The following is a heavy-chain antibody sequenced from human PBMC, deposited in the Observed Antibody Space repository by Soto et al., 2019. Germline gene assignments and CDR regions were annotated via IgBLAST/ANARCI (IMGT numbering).Heavy chain of an antibody. CDR2: INAGNGNT. V-gene: IGHV1-3*01. CDR1: GYTFTSYA. D-gene: IGHD3-22*01. CDR3: ARGGSYYYDSSGPRAFSGMDV. J-gene: IGHJ6*02. Sequence: ASVKVSCKASGYTFTSYAMHWVRQAPGQRLEWMGWINAGNGNTKYSQKFQGRVTITRDTSASTAYMELSSLRSEDTAVYYCARGGSYYYDSSGPRAFSGMDVWGQGTTVTVSS.